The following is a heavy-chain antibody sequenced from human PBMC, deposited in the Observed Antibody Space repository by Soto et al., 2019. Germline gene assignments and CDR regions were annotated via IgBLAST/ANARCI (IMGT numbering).Heavy chain of an antibody. CDR1: GYSYTSHG. V-gene: IGHV1-18*01. Sequence: APVNVSCKASGYSYTSHGMSWVRQAPGQGLEWMGWISANSGDTNYAQKLQGRVTVTTDTSTSTAYLELRSLRSEDTAVYYCARMVRGYNIDYYHYIDVWGKGTTVNVS. CDR3: ARMVRGYNIDYYHYIDV. J-gene: IGHJ6*03. D-gene: IGHD3-10*01. CDR2: ISANSGDT.